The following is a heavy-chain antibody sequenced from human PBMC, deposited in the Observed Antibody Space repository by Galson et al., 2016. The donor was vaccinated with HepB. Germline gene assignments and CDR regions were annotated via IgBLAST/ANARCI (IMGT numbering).Heavy chain of an antibody. D-gene: IGHD3-16*01. J-gene: IGHJ4*02. CDR3: ARDLGLGDDY. V-gene: IGHV3-74*01. Sequence: SLRLSCAASGFTLSTYWMHWIRKAPGKGLVGVSGINSDGRSTNYADSVRGRFTISRDNAKNTLYLQMNSLRVEDTAVYYCARDLGLGDDYWGQGTLVTVSS. CDR1: GFTLSTYW. CDR2: INSDGRST.